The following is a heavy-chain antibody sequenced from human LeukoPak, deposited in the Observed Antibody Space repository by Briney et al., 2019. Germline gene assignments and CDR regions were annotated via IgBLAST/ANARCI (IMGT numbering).Heavy chain of an antibody. V-gene: IGHV1-2*02. CDR1: GYTFTGYY. CDR2: INPDSGGT. CDR3: ARVLFYSSGNKSNRVDY. J-gene: IGHJ4*02. D-gene: IGHD6-19*01. Sequence: ASVKVSCKASGYTFTGYYIHWVRQAPGQGLEWMGWINPDSGGTNYQGRVTMARDTSIRTAYMEPSRLRSDDTAVYYCARVLFYSSGNKSNRVDYWGQGTLVTVSS.